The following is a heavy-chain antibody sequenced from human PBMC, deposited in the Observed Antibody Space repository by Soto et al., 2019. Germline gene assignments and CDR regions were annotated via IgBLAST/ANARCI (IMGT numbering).Heavy chain of an antibody. CDR1: GGSCTSNNW. Sequence: XETRSLTCSVAGGSCTSNNWWTWVRQPPGQGLEWIGEIYRTGSTNYNPSLKSRVTISLDKSENQFSLKVTSLTAADTAVYYCASRDPGTSVDYWGQGTLVTVSS. V-gene: IGHV4-4*02. J-gene: IGHJ4*02. CDR2: IYRTGST. D-gene: IGHD1-7*01. CDR3: ASRDPGTSVDY.